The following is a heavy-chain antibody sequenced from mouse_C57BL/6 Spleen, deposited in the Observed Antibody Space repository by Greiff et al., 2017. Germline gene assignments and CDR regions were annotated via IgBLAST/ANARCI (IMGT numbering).Heavy chain of an antibody. V-gene: IGHV1-55*01. CDR1: GYTFTSYW. CDR2: IYPGSGST. J-gene: IGHJ3*01. CDR3: ARNYGSSRAWFAY. D-gene: IGHD1-1*01. Sequence: VQLVESGAELVKPGASVKMSCKASGYTFTSYWITWVKQRPGQGLEWIGDIYPGSGSTNYNEKFKSKATLTVDTSSSTAYMQLSSLTSEDSAVYYCARNYGSSRAWFAYWGQGTLVTVSA.